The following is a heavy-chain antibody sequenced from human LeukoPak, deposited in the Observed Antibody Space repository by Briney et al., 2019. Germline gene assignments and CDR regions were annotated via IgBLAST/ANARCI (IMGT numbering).Heavy chain of an antibody. CDR1: GGSFSGYY. V-gene: IGHV4-34*01. J-gene: IGHJ4*02. D-gene: IGHD3-3*01. Sequence: SETLSLTCAVYGGSFSGYYWSWIRQPPGKGLEWIGEINHSGSTNYNPSLKSRVTISVDTSKNQFSLKLSSVTAADTAVYYCARGRTDYDFWSGDHDYWGQGTLVTVSS. CDR2: INHSGST. CDR3: ARGRTDYDFWSGDHDY.